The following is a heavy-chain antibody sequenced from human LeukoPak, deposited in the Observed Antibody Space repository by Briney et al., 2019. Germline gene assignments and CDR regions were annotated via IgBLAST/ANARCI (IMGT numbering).Heavy chain of an antibody. CDR1: GFTFSSYG. Sequence: GGSLRLSCAASGFTFSSYGMHWVRQAPGKGLEWVAFIRYDGSNKYYADSVKGRFTISRDNSKNTLYLQMNSLRAEDTAVYYCARTHYYDKYFDYWGQGTLVTVSS. CDR2: IRYDGSNK. J-gene: IGHJ4*02. CDR3: ARTHYYDKYFDY. V-gene: IGHV3-30*02. D-gene: IGHD3-22*01.